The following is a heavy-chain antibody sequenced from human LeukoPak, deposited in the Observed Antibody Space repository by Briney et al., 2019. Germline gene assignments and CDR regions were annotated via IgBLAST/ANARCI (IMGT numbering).Heavy chain of an antibody. CDR2: IKQDGSEK. V-gene: IGHV3-7*01. D-gene: IGHD4-23*01. J-gene: IGHJ4*02. Sequence: PGGSLRLSCAASGFTFSSYWMTWVRQAPGKGLEWVANIKQDGSEKYYVDSVKGRFTISRDNAKSSLYLQMDSLRAEDTAVYYRARAIGKSEGYWGQGTLVTVSS. CDR3: ARAIGKSEGY. CDR1: GFTFSSYW.